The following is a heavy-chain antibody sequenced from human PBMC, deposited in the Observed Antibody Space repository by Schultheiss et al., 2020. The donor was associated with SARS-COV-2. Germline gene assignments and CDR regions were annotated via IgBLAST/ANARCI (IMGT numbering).Heavy chain of an antibody. Sequence: SQTLSLTCAVYGGSFSGYYWSWIRQPLGKGLEWIGEISHSGSTYYNPSLKSRVTISVDTSKNHFSLKLSSVTAADTAVYYCASYYDFWSGYFRNWGQGTLVTVSS. CDR3: ASYYDFWSGYFRN. CDR2: ISHSGST. CDR1: GGSFSGYY. V-gene: IGHV4-34*01. D-gene: IGHD3-3*01. J-gene: IGHJ4*02.